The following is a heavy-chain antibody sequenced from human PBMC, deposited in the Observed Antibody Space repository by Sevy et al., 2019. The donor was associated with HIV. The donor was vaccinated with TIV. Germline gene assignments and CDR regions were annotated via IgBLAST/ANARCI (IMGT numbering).Heavy chain of an antibody. V-gene: IGHV4-34*01. CDR3: ARVFNPVYYFDY. D-gene: IGHD2-21*01. CDR1: GGSFSGYY. J-gene: IGHJ4*02. CDR2: INHSGST. Sequence: SETLSLTCAVYGGSFSGYYWSWIRQPPGKGLEWIGEINHSGSTNYNPSLKSRVTISVDTSKKQFSLKLSSVTAADTAVYYCARVFNPVYYFDYWSQGTLVTVSS.